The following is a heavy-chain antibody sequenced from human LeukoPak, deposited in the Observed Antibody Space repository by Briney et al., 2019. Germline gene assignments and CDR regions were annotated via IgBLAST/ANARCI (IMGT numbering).Heavy chain of an antibody. CDR1: GFTFSNYA. V-gene: IGHV3-23*01. CDR3: AKDDDGDYVNYFDY. D-gene: IGHD4-17*01. Sequence: GGTLRLSCAASGFTFSNYAMSWVRQAPGKGLEWVSAIVGSGGATYYADSVKGRFTISRNNSKNTLSLQLNSLRAEDTAVYYCAKDDDGDYVNYFDYWGQGTLVTVSS. J-gene: IGHJ4*02. CDR2: IVGSGGAT.